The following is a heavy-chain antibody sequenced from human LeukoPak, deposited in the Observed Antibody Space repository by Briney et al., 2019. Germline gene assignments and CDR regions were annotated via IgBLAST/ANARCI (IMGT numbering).Heavy chain of an antibody. Sequence: SETLSLTCTVSGGSISSYYWSWIRQPPGKGLEWIGYIYYSGSTNYNPSLKSRVTISVDTSKNQFSLKLSSVTAADTAVYYCASSVELCYYDSSGYPSFDYWGQGTLVTVSS. CDR3: ASSVELCYYDSSGYPSFDY. J-gene: IGHJ4*02. CDR1: GGSISSYY. D-gene: IGHD3-22*01. V-gene: IGHV4-59*01. CDR2: IYYSGST.